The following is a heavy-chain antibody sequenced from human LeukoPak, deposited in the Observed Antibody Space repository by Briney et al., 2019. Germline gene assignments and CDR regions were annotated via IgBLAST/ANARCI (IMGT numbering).Heavy chain of an antibody. CDR1: GFTVSNYG. Sequence: GGSLRLSCAASGFTVSNYGMNWVRQAPGEGLEWVSYISSSGTTIYYADSVKGRFTISRDNAKNSLHLQMNSLRDEDTAVYYCARVTGAWWADYWGQGTLVTVSS. J-gene: IGHJ4*02. CDR3: ARVTGAWWADY. V-gene: IGHV3-48*02. CDR2: ISSSGTTI. D-gene: IGHD2-8*02.